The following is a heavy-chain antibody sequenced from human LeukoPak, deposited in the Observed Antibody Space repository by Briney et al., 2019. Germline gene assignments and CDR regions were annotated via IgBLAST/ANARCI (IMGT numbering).Heavy chain of an antibody. V-gene: IGHV3-48*03. J-gene: IGHJ4*02. D-gene: IGHD2-2*02. Sequence: PGGSLRLSCAASGFTFSGYEMNWVRQAPGRGLEWVSYISFSGDIIHYADSVKGRFTVSRENTKNSLYLQMNSLRAEDTAVYYCARVDCTSASCYNAYWGQGTLVTVSS. CDR2: ISFSGDII. CDR1: GFTFSGYE. CDR3: ARVDCTSASCYNAY.